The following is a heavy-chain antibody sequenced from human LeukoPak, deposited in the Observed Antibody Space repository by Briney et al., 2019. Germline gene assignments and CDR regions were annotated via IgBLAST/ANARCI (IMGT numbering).Heavy chain of an antibody. CDR3: TRGYGGWPTYIDY. V-gene: IGHV1-18*01. J-gene: IGHJ4*02. D-gene: IGHD6-19*01. CDR2: ISAYSGST. CDR1: GYTFTSFY. Sequence: ASVKVSCKASGYTFTSFYITWVRQAPGQGLEWLGWISAYSGSTDYAERFQGRATMTIDGSTNTAYMDLRSLRYDDTAVYWCTRGYGGWPTYIDYWGQGSLVIVSS.